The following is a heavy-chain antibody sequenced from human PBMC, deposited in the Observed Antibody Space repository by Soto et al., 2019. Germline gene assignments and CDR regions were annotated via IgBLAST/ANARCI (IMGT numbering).Heavy chain of an antibody. CDR3: ARGQRFSDSFDP. V-gene: IGHV4-4*07. J-gene: IGHJ5*02. Sequence: SETLSLTCTVSGGAISGYYWRWIRQTAGKGLEWIGRIYSSGGTKYNPSLKNRVDMSLDMSKNQFSLRLSSVTAADTAVYYCARGQRFSDSFDPWGQGTLVTVSS. CDR2: IYSSGGT. CDR1: GGAISGYY. D-gene: IGHD3-3*01.